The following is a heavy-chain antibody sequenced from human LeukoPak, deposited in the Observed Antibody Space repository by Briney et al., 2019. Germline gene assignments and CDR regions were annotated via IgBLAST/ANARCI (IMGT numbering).Heavy chain of an antibody. CDR1: GFTFSTYW. Sequence: PGGSLRLSCTASGFTFSTYWMSWGRQGPGKGLEWVANIKQDGSDKYYVDSVKGRFTVSRDNAKNSLYLQMNSLRAEDTAVYYCTRGRVDYWGQGTLVTVSS. V-gene: IGHV3-7*01. CDR2: IKQDGSDK. CDR3: TRGRVDY. J-gene: IGHJ4*02.